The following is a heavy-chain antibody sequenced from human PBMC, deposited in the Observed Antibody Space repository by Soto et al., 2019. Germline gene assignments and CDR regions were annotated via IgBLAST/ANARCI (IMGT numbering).Heavy chain of an antibody. CDR3: ARQGSGGSSYADDWFDP. J-gene: IGHJ5*02. D-gene: IGHD2-15*01. CDR1: GGSISDSSYF. CDR2: IYYSGST. Sequence: PSETLSLTCTVSGGSISDSSYFWGWIRQPPGKGLEWIGTIYYSGSTYYNPSLKSRVTISVDTSRNQFSLKVRSVTAADTAVYYCARQGSGGSSYADDWFDPWGQGTLVTV. V-gene: IGHV4-39*01.